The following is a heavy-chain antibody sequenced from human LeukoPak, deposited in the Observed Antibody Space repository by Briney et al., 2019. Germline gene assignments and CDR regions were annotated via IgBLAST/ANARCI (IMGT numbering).Heavy chain of an antibody. J-gene: IGHJ4*02. CDR1: GFTFSNSW. Sequence: GGSLRLSCAASGFTFSNSWMSWVRQPPGKGLEWVANIKQDGSEKYYVGSVKGRFTISRDNAKNSLYLQMNSLRAEDTAVYFCARVVPPPYYFDYWGQGTLVTVSS. V-gene: IGHV3-7*01. CDR2: IKQDGSEK. CDR3: ARVVPPPYYFDY.